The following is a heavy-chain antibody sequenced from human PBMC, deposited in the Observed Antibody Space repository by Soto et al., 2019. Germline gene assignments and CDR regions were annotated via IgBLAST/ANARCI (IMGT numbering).Heavy chain of an antibody. Sequence: SETLSLTCTVSGGSISSGDYYWSWIRQPPGKGLEWIGYIYCSGSTYYNPPLKSRVTISVGTSKNQFSLKLSSVTAADTAVYYCARVKYYFDYWGQGTLVTVSS. J-gene: IGHJ4*02. CDR1: GGSISSGDYY. CDR3: ARVKYYFDY. CDR2: IYCSGST. V-gene: IGHV4-30-4*01.